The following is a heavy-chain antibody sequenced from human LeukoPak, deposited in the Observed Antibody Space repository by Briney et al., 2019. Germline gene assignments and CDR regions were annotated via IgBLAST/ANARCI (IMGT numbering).Heavy chain of an antibody. CDR3: ARVGYYESSDYYEY. V-gene: IGHV1-2*06. CDR2: INPNSGGT. J-gene: IGHJ4*02. D-gene: IGHD3-22*01. CDR1: GYTLTDYY. Sequence: ASVKVSCKASGYTLTDYYMHWVRQAPGQGLEWMGRINPNSGGTNYAQKFQGRVTMTRDTSINTVYMELSRLRSDDTAVYYCARVGYYESSDYYEYWGQGTLVTVSS.